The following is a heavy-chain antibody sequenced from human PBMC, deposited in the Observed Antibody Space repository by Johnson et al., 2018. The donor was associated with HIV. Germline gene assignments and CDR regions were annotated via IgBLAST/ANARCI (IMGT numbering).Heavy chain of an antibody. V-gene: IGHV3-66*01. CDR1: GFNVSRNY. J-gene: IGHJ3*02. CDR2: IYRGGST. Sequence: VQLVESGGGLVQPGGSLRLSCAVSGFNVSRNYVSWVRQAPGVGLECVSVIYRGGSTYYVDSVKGRFTISRDNFKNTPFLQMNSLRVEDTAVYYCAREWGEGAFDIWGQGTMVTVSS. CDR3: AREWGEGAFDI. D-gene: IGHD3-16*01.